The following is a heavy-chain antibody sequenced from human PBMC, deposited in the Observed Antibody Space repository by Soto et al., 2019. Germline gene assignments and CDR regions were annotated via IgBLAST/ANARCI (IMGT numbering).Heavy chain of an antibody. Sequence: GGSLRLSCLVSGFTFSSYAVTWVRQAPGKGLEWVSAISGSGGSTYYADSVKGRFTISRDHSKDTLYLQMNSLRAEDTAVYYCAKATSSGSYGVYYGMDVWGQGTTVTVYS. J-gene: IGHJ6*02. D-gene: IGHD1-26*01. CDR2: ISGSGGST. CDR3: AKATSSGSYGVYYGMDV. CDR1: GFTFSSYA. V-gene: IGHV3-23*01.